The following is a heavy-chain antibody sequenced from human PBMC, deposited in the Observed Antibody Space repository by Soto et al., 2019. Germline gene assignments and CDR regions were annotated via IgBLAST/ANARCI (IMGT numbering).Heavy chain of an antibody. Sequence: ASVKVSCKASGGTFSSYTISWVRQAPGQGLEWMGRIIPILGIANYAQKFQGRVTITADKSTSTAYMELSRLRSDDTAVYYCARGPRGVRGVIDYYSYYMDVWGKGTTVTVSS. CDR3: ARGPRGVRGVIDYYSYYMDV. CDR2: IIPILGIA. V-gene: IGHV1-69*02. D-gene: IGHD3-10*01. J-gene: IGHJ6*03. CDR1: GGTFSSYT.